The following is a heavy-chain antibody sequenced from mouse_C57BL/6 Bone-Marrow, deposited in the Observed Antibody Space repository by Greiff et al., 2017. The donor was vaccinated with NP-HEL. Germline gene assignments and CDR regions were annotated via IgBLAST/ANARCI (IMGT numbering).Heavy chain of an antibody. D-gene: IGHD1-1*01. CDR3: ARSTVVADFDY. Sequence: QVQLKQSGPELVKPGASVKISCKASGYAFSSSWMNWVKQRPGKGLEWIGRIYPGDGDTNYNGKFKGKATLTADKSSSTAYMQLSSLTSEDSAVYFCARSTVVADFDYWGQGTTLTVSS. CDR1: GYAFSSSW. J-gene: IGHJ2*01. V-gene: IGHV1-82*01. CDR2: IYPGDGDT.